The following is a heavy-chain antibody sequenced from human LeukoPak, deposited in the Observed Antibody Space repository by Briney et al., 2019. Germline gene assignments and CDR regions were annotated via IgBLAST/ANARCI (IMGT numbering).Heavy chain of an antibody. J-gene: IGHJ4*02. CDR3: ARDSYYDFWSGYYPFDY. D-gene: IGHD3-3*01. CDR2: VSTGSNYI. CDR1: GFTFSSYR. V-gene: IGHV3-21*01. Sequence: GGSLRLSCTASGFTFSSYRLNWVRQAPGKGLEWVSSVSTGSNYIYYADSVKGRFTISRDNDKNSLYLQMNSLRAEDTAVYYCARDSYYDFWSGYYPFDYWGQGTLVTVSS.